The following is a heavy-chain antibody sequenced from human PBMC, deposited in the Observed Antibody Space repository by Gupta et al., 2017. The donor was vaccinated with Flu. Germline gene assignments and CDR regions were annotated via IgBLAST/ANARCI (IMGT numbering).Heavy chain of an antibody. V-gene: IGHV1-69*06. CDR1: GGTFSSYA. CDR2: IIPIFGTA. Sequence: QVQLVQSGAEVKKPGSSVKVSCKASGGTFSSYAISWVRQAPGQGLEWMGGIIPIFGTANYAQKFQGRVTITADKSTSTAYMELSSLRSEDTAVYYCAREVEGYCSSTSCREQNWFDPWGQGTLVTVSS. D-gene: IGHD2-2*01. J-gene: IGHJ5*02. CDR3: AREVEGYCSSTSCREQNWFDP.